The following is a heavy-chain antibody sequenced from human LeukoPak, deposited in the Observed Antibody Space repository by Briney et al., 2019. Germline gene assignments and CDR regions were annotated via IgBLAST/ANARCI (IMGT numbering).Heavy chain of an antibody. D-gene: IGHD1-1*01. V-gene: IGHV1-3*01. J-gene: IGHJ4*02. Sequence: ASVKVSCKASGYTFTSYAMHWVRQAPGQRLEWMGWINAGNGNTKYSQKFQGRVTITRDTSASTAYMELSSLRSEDTAAYYCAGTGCGGWNRACYFDFGGRGPLITVTA. CDR3: AGTGCGGWNRACYFDF. CDR2: INAGNGNT. CDR1: GYTFTSYA.